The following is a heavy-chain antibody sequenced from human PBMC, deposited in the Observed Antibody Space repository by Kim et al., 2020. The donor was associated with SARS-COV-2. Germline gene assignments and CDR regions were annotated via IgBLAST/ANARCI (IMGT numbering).Heavy chain of an antibody. D-gene: IGHD6-19*01. Sequence: SETLSLTCTVSGGSISSSSYYWGWLRQPPGKGLEWIGSIYYSGSTYYNPSLKSRVTISVDTSQNQFSLKLSSVTAADTAEYYCARALKSQWLAHFDYWGQGTLVTVSS. CDR1: GGSISSSSYY. CDR3: ARALKSQWLAHFDY. V-gene: IGHV4-39*07. J-gene: IGHJ4*02. CDR2: IYYSGST.